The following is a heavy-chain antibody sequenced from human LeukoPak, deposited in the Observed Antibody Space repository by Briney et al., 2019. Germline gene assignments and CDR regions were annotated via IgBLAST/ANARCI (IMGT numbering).Heavy chain of an antibody. CDR2: ISYGGSNK. J-gene: IGHJ6*02. Sequence: GRSLRLSCAASGFTFSSYAMHWVRQAPGKGLEWVAVISYGGSNKYYADSVKGRFTISRDNSKNTLYLQMNSLRAEDTAVYYCARDGPYYDILTGYYRITELYYYYGMDVWGQGTTVTVSS. CDR3: ARDGPYYDILTGYYRITELYYYYGMDV. D-gene: IGHD3-9*01. CDR1: GFTFSSYA. V-gene: IGHV3-30*04.